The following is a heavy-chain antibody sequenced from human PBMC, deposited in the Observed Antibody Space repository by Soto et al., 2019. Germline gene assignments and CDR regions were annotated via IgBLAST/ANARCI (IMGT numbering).Heavy chain of an antibody. CDR3: ARVPKNYSSSWYFDY. V-gene: IGHV4-34*01. J-gene: IGHJ4*02. D-gene: IGHD6-13*01. CDR1: GGSFSGYY. CDR2: INHSGST. Sequence: SETLSLTCAVYGGSFSGYYWSWIRQPPGKGLEWIGEINHSGSTNYNPSLKSRVTISVDTSKNQFSLKLSSVTAADTAVYYCARVPKNYSSSWYFDYWGKEPLVTVPS.